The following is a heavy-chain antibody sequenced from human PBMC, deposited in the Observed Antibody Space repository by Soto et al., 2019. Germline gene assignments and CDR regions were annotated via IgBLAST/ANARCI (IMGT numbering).Heavy chain of an antibody. J-gene: IGHJ4*02. CDR1: GFTFSSYA. CDR3: AKFPLWFGELLSTIDY. D-gene: IGHD3-10*01. Sequence: PGGSLRLSCAASGFTFSSYAMSWVRQAPGKGLEWVSAISGSGGSTYYADSVKGRFTISRDNSKNTLYLQMNSLRAEDTAVYYCAKFPLWFGELLSTIDYWGQGTLVTVSS. V-gene: IGHV3-23*01. CDR2: ISGSGGST.